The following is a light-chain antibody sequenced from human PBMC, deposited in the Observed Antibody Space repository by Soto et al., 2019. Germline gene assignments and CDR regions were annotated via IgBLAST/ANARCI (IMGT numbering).Light chain of an antibody. J-gene: IGKJ1*01. CDR1: QSSTSW. CDR3: QQYNIFPWT. V-gene: IGKV1-5*03. Sequence: DIQRTQSPSTLSASVGDRVTITCRAIQSSTSWLAWYQQKPGKAPNLLIYNASNLESGVPSRFSGSGSGTEFTLTISSLQADDFATYYCQQYNIFPWTFGQGTKVEIK. CDR2: NAS.